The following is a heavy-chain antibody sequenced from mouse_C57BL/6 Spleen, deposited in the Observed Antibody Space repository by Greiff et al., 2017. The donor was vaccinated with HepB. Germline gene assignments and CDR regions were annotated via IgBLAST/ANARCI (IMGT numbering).Heavy chain of an antibody. CDR1: GYAFSSYW. Sequence: QVQLQQSGAELVKPGASVKISCKASGYAFSSYWMNWVKQRPGKGLEWIGQIYPGDGDTNYNGKFKGKATLTADKSSSTAYMQLSSLTSEDSAVYFCARSAQATAMDYWGQGTSVTVSS. CDR3: ARSAQATAMDY. D-gene: IGHD3-2*02. J-gene: IGHJ4*01. CDR2: IYPGDGDT. V-gene: IGHV1-80*01.